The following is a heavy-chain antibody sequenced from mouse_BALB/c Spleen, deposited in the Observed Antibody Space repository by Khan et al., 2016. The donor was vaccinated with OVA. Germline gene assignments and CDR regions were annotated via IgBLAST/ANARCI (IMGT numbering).Heavy chain of an antibody. CDR1: GYTFPDYE. CDR2: IDTKTGVT. V-gene: IGHV1-15*01. CDR3: TRSTFAD. Sequence: QVQLQQSGAELVRPGASVTLSCKASGYTFPDYELHWVKQTPVHGLEWIGVIDTKTGVTAYHQKFKGKATLTADKSSSTAYMELRSLTSEDSAVYYCTRSTFADWGQGTLVTVSA. J-gene: IGHJ3*01.